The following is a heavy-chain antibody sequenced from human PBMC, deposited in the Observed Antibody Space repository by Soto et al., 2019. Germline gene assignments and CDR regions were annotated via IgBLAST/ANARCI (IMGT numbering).Heavy chain of an antibody. CDR1: GFTFSSYA. D-gene: IGHD3-16*02. V-gene: IGHV3-23*01. CDR3: AKDRSRMITFGGVIVPTYYFDY. Sequence: GGSLRLSCAASGFTFSSYAMSWVRQAPGKGLEWVSAISGSGGSTYYADSVKGRFTISRDNSKNTLYLQMNSLRAEDTAVYYCAKDRSRMITFGGVIVPTYYFDYWGQGTLVTVSS. CDR2: ISGSGGST. J-gene: IGHJ4*02.